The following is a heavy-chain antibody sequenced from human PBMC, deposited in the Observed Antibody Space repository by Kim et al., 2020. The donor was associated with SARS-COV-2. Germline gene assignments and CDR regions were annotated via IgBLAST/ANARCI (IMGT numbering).Heavy chain of an antibody. CDR2: ISSSSTYI. CDR1: GFTLSTYS. D-gene: IGHD5-12*01. V-gene: IGHV3-21*01. CDR3: ARDDINSGHSGIFDY. J-gene: IGHJ4*02. Sequence: GGSLRLSCAASGFTLSTYSISWFRQAPGKGLELVSSISSSSTYIHYADSVKVRFTISRDNAKKSVYLQMNSLRAEDTAVYYCARDDINSGHSGIFDYWGQGTPVTVSS.